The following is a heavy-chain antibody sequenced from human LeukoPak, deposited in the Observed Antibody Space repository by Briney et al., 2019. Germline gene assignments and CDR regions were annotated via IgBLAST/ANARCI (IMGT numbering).Heavy chain of an antibody. CDR2: IDPSDSYT. CDR3: ARRCGGGDCYHGYGYFGMDV. D-gene: IGHD2-21*02. Sequence: NHGESLRISCKGSGYSFTSYWINWVRQMPGKGLEWMGRIDPSDSYTNYSPSFQGHVIISADKSISSAYLQWTSLKASDTAIYYCARRCGGGDCYHGYGYFGMDVWGQGTTVTVSS. J-gene: IGHJ6*02. V-gene: IGHV5-10-1*01. CDR1: GYSFTSYW.